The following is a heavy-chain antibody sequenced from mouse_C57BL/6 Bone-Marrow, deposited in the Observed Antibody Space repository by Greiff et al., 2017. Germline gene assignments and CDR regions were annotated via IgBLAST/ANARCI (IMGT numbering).Heavy chain of an antibody. D-gene: IGHD1-3*01. CDR3: ARGKVQRDSFAG. CDR1: GYSIPSGYY. J-gene: IGHJ3*01. V-gene: IGHV3-6*01. Sequence: VQLQQSGPGLVKPSQSLSLTCSVTGYSIPSGYYWNWIRQFPGNKLEWMGYISYDGSNNYNPSLKNRISITRDTSTNRFFLKLNSVTTEDTATYYCARGKVQRDSFAGCGEGTPVSVSA. CDR2: ISYDGSN.